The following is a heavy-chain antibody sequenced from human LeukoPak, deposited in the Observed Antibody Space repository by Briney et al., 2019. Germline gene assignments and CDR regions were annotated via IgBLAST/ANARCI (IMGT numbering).Heavy chain of an antibody. D-gene: IGHD3-10*01. J-gene: IGHJ4*02. Sequence: GGSLRLSCAASGFIFSSYWMHWVRQAPGKGPVWVSRIKSDGRRPSYADSVKGRFTISTDNAKTTVYLQMNSLRAEDTAVYYCARDPVLLWFGAFDYWGQGTLVTVSS. CDR3: ARDPVLLWFGAFDY. CDR2: IKSDGRRP. CDR1: GFIFSSYW. V-gene: IGHV3-74*01.